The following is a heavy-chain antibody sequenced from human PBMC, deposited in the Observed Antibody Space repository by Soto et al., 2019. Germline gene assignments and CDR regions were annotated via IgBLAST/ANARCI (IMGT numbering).Heavy chain of an antibody. CDR1: GDSISTSAYY. CDR2: IYYTGST. J-gene: IGHJ4*02. D-gene: IGHD2-15*01. V-gene: IGHV4-39*01. Sequence: PSETLSLTCTVSGDSISTSAYYWGWVRQPPGKGLEWVGTIYYTGSTHYNPPLESRVTMSLQTSKNQFSLNLTSVTAADTAVYYCARLGGVIAASDFDYWGQGALVTVSS. CDR3: ARLGGVIAASDFDY.